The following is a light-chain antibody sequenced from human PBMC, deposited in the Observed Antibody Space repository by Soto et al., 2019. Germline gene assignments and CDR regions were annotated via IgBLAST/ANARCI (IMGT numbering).Light chain of an antibody. CDR3: QQSYSTPIT. J-gene: IGKJ5*01. Sequence: IQLTQSPSSLSASVGDRVTITFLASQDIAIYLAWYQQKPGEAPKLLIYAASTLYGGVPSRFSGSGSGTDFTLTISSLQPEDFATYYCQQSYSTPITFGQGTRLEIK. CDR2: AAS. V-gene: IGKV1-39*01. CDR1: QDIAIY.